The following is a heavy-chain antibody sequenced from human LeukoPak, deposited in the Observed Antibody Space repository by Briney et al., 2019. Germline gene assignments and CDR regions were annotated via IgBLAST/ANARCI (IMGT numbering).Heavy chain of an antibody. J-gene: IGHJ6*03. CDR2: ISSSSSTI. V-gene: IGHV3-48*01. CDR1: GFTFSSYS. D-gene: IGHD3-22*01. Sequence: GGSLRLSCAASGFTFSSYSMNWVRQAPGKGLEWVSYISSSSSTIYYADSVKGRFTISRDNAKNSLYLQMNSLRAEDTAVYYCARDQSMIAGSDYMDVWGKGTTVTISS. CDR3: ARDQSMIAGSDYMDV.